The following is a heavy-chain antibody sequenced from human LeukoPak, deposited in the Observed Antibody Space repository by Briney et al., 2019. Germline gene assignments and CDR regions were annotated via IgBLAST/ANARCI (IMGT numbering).Heavy chain of an antibody. J-gene: IGHJ6*04. CDR1: GYTFTSYG. Sequence: ASVKVSCKASGYTFTSYGISWVRQAPGQGLEWMVWISAYNGNTNYAQKLQGRVTMTTDTSTSTAYMELRSLRSDDTVVYYCARGGAYCSGGSCYSDYYYGMDVWGKGTTVTVSS. CDR2: ISAYNGNT. D-gene: IGHD2-15*01. V-gene: IGHV1-18*04. CDR3: ARGGAYCSGGSCYSDYYYGMDV.